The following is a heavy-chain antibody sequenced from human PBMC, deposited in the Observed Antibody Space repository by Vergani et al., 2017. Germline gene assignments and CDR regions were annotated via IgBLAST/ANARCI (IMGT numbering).Heavy chain of an antibody. CDR2: IIPIFGTA. J-gene: IGHJ6*03. Sequence: QVQLVQSGADVKKPGSSVKVSCKASGGTFSSYAISWVRQAPGQGLEWMGGIIPIFGTANYAQKFQGRVTITADESTSTAYMELSSLRSEDTAVYYCARDSEYSSKNYYYYYMDVWGKGTTVTVSS. V-gene: IGHV1-69*01. CDR1: GGTFSSYA. D-gene: IGHD6-6*01. CDR3: ARDSEYSSKNYYYYYMDV.